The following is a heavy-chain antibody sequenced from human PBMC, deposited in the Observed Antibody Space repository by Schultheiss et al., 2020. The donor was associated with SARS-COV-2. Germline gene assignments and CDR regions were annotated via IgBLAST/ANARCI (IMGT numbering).Heavy chain of an antibody. CDR3: ARDSLCGGDCYSL. CDR1: GFTFSRYA. J-gene: IGHJ4*02. V-gene: IGHV3-23*01. D-gene: IGHD2-21*01. Sequence: GESLMISCAASGFTFSRYAMNWVRQAPGQGLEWVSTINDGGGITYYTDSVKGRFTISRDNSKNTLYLQMNSLRAEDTAVYYCARDSLCGGDCYSLWGQGTLVTVSS. CDR2: INDGGGIT.